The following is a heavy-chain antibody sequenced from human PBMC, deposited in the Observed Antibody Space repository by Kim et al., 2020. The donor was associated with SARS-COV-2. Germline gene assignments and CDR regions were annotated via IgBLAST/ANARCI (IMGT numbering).Heavy chain of an antibody. D-gene: IGHD7-27*01. CDR3: ARAFWAAYYYGMDV. Sequence: DSVRGRFTISRDHAKNSLYLHTNSLRDEDTAVYYCARAFWAAYYYGMDVWGQGTTVTVSS. V-gene: IGHV3-48*02. J-gene: IGHJ6*02.